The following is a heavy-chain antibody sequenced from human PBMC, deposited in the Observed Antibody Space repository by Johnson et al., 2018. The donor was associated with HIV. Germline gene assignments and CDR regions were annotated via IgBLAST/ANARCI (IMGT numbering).Heavy chain of an antibody. CDR3: ARDQRLAAVATDGFDV. J-gene: IGHJ3*01. D-gene: IGHD6-13*01. CDR2: ISGSGGST. V-gene: IGHV3-23*04. Sequence: VQLVESGGGVVRPGGSLRLSCAASGFTFSSYAMSWFRQAPGKGLEWVSAISGSGGSTYYADSVKGRFTISRDNSKNTLYLQMNSLRAEDTAVYYCARDQRLAAVATDGFDVWGQGTMVTVSS. CDR1: GFTFSSYA.